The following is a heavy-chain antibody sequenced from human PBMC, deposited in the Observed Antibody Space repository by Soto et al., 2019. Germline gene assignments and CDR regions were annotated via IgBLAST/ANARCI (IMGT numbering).Heavy chain of an antibody. CDR3: AIEGGLSGSYYISSPYYFDY. CDR1: GFTFSSYG. CDR2: ISYDGSNT. Sequence: GGSLRLSCAASGFTFSSYGMHWVRQAPGKGLEWVAIISYDGSNTYYADSVKGRFTISRDNSKNTLYLQMNSLRAEDTSVYYCAIEGGLSGSYYISSPYYFDYWGQGTQVTVSS. D-gene: IGHD1-26*01. V-gene: IGHV3-30*03. J-gene: IGHJ4*02.